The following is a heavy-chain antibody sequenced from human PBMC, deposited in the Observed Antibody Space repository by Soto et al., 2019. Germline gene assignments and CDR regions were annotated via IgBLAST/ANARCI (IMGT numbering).Heavy chain of an antibody. D-gene: IGHD3-10*01. Sequence: PGGALRLACVASGFTFGSRAMSWVRQAPGEGREWVSTITDSGGDTKYADSVRGRFTISRDNSKNTLYLQMSSLRAEDSAVYYCAGGSKDSYPGSRIFDFWGRGTLVTVSS. CDR1: GFTFGSRA. J-gene: IGHJ4*02. V-gene: IGHV3-23*01. CDR3: AGGSKDSYPGSRIFDF. CDR2: ITDSGGDT.